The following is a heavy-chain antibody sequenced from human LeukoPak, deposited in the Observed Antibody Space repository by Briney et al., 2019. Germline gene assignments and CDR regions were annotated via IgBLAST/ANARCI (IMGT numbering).Heavy chain of an antibody. CDR1: GFTFSSYA. J-gene: IGHJ4*02. Sequence: QSGGSLRLSCAASGFTFSSYAMSWVRQAPGKGLEWVSAISGSGGSTYYADSVKGRFTISRDNSKNTLYLQMNSLRAEDTAVYYCAKRLGDSIERFDYWGQGTLVTVSS. D-gene: IGHD2/OR15-2a*01. V-gene: IGHV3-23*01. CDR2: ISGSGGST. CDR3: AKRLGDSIERFDY.